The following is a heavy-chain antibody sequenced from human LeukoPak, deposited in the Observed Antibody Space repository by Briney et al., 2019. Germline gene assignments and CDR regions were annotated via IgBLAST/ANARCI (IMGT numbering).Heavy chain of an antibody. Sequence: SETLSLTCAVYGGSFSGYYWSWIPQPPGKGLEWIGEINHSGSTNYNPSLKSRVTISVATSKNQFSLKLSSVTAADTAVYYCARGLKPPDCSGGSCYYVFDYWGQGTLVTVSS. J-gene: IGHJ4*02. CDR1: GGSFSGYY. CDR2: INHSGST. V-gene: IGHV4-34*01. D-gene: IGHD2-15*01. CDR3: ARGLKPPDCSGGSCYYVFDY.